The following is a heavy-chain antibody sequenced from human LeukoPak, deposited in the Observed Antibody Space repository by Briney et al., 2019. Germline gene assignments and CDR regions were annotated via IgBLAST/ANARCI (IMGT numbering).Heavy chain of an antibody. V-gene: IGHV4-39*01. CDR2: IYYGGST. CDR1: GGSISSSNYY. CDR3: ARGRVQMATTPFDY. D-gene: IGHD5-24*01. Sequence: SETLSLTCSVSGGSISSSNYYWGWIRQPPGKGLEWIGSIYYGGSTYYNPSLKSRVTISVDTSKNQFSLKLSSVTAADTAVYYCARGRVQMATTPFDYWGQGTLVTVSS. J-gene: IGHJ4*02.